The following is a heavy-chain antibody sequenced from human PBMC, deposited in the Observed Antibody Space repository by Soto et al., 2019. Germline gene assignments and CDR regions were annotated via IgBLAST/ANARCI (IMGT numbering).Heavy chain of an antibody. V-gene: IGHV4-31*03. CDR1: GGSISSGGYY. CDR3: AISVIVGATTFDY. CDR2: IYYSGST. D-gene: IGHD1-26*01. J-gene: IGHJ4*02. Sequence: QVQLQESGPGLVKPSQTLSLTCTVSGGSISSGGYYWSWIRQHPGKGLEWIGYIYYSGSTYYNPSLKSRVTISVETSKNQFSLKLSSVTAADTAVYYCAISVIVGATTFDYWGQGTLVTVSS.